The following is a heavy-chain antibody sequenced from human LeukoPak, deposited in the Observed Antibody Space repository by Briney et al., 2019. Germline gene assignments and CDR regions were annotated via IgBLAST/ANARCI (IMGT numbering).Heavy chain of an antibody. V-gene: IGHV3-30*18. CDR1: GFSFSGYG. Sequence: PGTSLRLSCAASGFSFSGYGMHWVRQAPGKGLEWVAVISYDGSNKYYADSVKGRFTISRDNSKNTLYLQMNSLRAEDTAVYYCAKDQGAMIVEGYFQHWGQGTLVTVSS. CDR3: AKDQGAMIVEGYFQH. D-gene: IGHD3-22*01. J-gene: IGHJ1*01. CDR2: ISYDGSNK.